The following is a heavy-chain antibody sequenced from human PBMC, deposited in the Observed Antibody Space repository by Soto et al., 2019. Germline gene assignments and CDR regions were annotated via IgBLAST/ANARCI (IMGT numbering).Heavy chain of an antibody. CDR2: ISYSGST. CDR3: ASTYGDYEGEFDC. J-gene: IGHJ4*02. CDR1: GGSISSGDYY. Sequence: SETLSLTCTVSGGSISSGDYYWSWIRQPPGKGLEWIGYISYSGSTYYNPSLKSRVTISVDTSKNQFSLKLSSVTAADTAVYYCASTYGDYEGEFDCGGQGTLVTVAS. D-gene: IGHD4-17*01. V-gene: IGHV4-30-4*01.